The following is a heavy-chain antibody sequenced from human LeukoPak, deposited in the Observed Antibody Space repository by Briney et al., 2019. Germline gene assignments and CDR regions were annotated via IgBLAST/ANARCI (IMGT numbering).Heavy chain of an antibody. J-gene: IGHJ6*02. V-gene: IGHV3-23*01. Sequence: GGSLRLSCAASGFTFSSYAMSWVRQAPGKGLEWVSAISGSGGSTYYADSVKGRFTISRDNSKNTLYLQMNSLRAEDTAVYYCAKVGDIVVAVAGRMDVWGQGTTVTVSS. CDR3: AKVGDIVVAVAGRMDV. CDR1: GFTFSSYA. CDR2: ISGSGGST. D-gene: IGHD2-15*01.